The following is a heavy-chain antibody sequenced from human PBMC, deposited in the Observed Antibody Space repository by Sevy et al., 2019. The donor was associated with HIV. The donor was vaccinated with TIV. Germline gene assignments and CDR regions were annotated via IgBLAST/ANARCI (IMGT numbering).Heavy chain of an antibody. Sequence: SETLSLTCTVSGCSISSYYWSWIRQPPGKGLEWIGYIYYSGSTNYNPSLKSRVTISVDTSKNQFSLKLSSVTAADTAVYYCARAGGNGAFDIWGQGTMVTVSS. CDR1: GCSISSYY. D-gene: IGHD2-15*01. CDR2: IYYSGST. V-gene: IGHV4-59*01. CDR3: ARAGGNGAFDI. J-gene: IGHJ3*02.